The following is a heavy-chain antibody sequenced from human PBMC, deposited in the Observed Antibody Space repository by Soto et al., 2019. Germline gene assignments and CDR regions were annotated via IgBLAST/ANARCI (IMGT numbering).Heavy chain of an antibody. V-gene: IGHV3-74*01. Sequence: EVQLVESGGALVQPGGSLRLSCAASGFTFRAYWLHWVRQAPGKGLVWVSRINGEGGDTTNYADFVKGRFTISRDNAKNMVYLQMNSLRDDDTAVYYCVRGAYTSAPTGDYWGQGTPVTVSS. CDR3: VRGAYTSAPTGDY. CDR2: INGEGGDTT. D-gene: IGHD6-25*01. CDR1: GFTFRAYW. J-gene: IGHJ4*02.